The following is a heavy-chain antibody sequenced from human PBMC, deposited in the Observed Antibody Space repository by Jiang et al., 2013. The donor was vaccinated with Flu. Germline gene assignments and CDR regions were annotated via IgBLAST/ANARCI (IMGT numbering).Heavy chain of an antibody. Sequence: SGGSISSYYWSWIRQPPGKGLEWIGYIYYSGSTNYNPSLKSRVTISVDTSKNQFSLKLSSVTAADTAVYYCARVPPYYYDSSGFLLFDYWGQGTLVTVSS. CDR2: IYYSGST. CDR3: ARVPPYYYDSSGFLLFDY. CDR1: GGSISSYY. D-gene: IGHD3-22*01. J-gene: IGHJ4*02. V-gene: IGHV4-59*01.